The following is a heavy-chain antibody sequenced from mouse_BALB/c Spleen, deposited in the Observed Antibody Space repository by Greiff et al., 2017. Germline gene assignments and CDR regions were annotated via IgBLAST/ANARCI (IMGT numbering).Heavy chain of an antibody. D-gene: IGHD2-2*01. CDR3: ARSYGYNFDY. CDR1: GFNIKDTY. J-gene: IGHJ2*01. CDR2: IDPANGNT. Sequence: LVESGAELVKPGASVKLSCTASGFNIKDTYMHWVKQRPEQGLEWIGRIDPANGNTKYDPKFQGKATITADTSSNTAYLQLSSLTSEDTAVYYCARSYGYNFDYWGQGTTLTVSS. V-gene: IGHV14-3*02.